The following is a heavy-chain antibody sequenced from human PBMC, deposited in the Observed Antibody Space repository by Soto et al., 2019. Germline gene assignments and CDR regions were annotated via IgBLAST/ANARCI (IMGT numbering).Heavy chain of an antibody. Sequence: ESGGGLVQPGGSLRLSCAASGFTFSSYAMRWVRQAPVKGLEWVSAISGSGGSTYYADSVKGRFTISRDNPKNTLYLQMNSLRAEDTAVYYCARRGSGSYYDYWGQGTLVTVSS. CDR2: ISGSGGST. CDR1: GFTFSSYA. CDR3: ARRGSGSYYDY. V-gene: IGHV3-23*01. J-gene: IGHJ4*02. D-gene: IGHD1-26*01.